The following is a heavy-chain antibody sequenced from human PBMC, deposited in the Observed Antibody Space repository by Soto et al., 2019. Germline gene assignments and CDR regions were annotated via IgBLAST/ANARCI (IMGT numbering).Heavy chain of an antibody. Sequence: EVQLLESGGGLARPGGALRLCCTASGFTFSSYAMTWVRQVPGKGLAWVSGISGSGGTTHYTDAVKGRFTVSRDNSNNTVCLQMNSLRVEDTAVYYCARGQGIVMFPVPVGIVNRPKPTGFDYWGQGTLVTVST. CDR1: GFTFSSYA. J-gene: IGHJ4*02. V-gene: IGHV3-23*01. CDR3: ARGQGIVMFPVPVGIVNRPKPTGFDY. D-gene: IGHD2-15*01. CDR2: ISGSGGTT.